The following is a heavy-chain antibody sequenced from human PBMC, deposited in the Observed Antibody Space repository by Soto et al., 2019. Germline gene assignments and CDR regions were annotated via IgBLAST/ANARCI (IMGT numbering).Heavy chain of an antibody. Sequence: GGSLRLSCAASGFTFSSYAMSWVRQAPGKGLEWVSAISGSGGSTNYAGSVKGRFTISIDNSQNTLYLQMNSLRAEDTAVYYCAKDGDSNYDNSYYGMDVWGQGTTVTVSS. CDR2: ISGSGGST. J-gene: IGHJ6*02. CDR3: AKDGDSNYDNSYYGMDV. D-gene: IGHD4-4*01. V-gene: IGHV3-23*01. CDR1: GFTFSSYA.